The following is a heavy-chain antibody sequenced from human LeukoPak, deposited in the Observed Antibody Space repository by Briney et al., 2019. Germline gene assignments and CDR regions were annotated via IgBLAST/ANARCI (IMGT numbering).Heavy chain of an antibody. CDR2: INHSGST. V-gene: IGHV4-34*01. CDR3: ARDGYSSGWGYYYYYGMDV. Sequence: SETLSLTCAVYGGSFSGYYWSWIRQPPGKGLEWIWEINHSGSTNYNPSLKSRVTISVDTSKNQFSLKLSSVTAADTAVYYCARDGYSSGWGYYYYYGMDVWGQGTTVTVSS. CDR1: GGSFSGYY. D-gene: IGHD6-19*01. J-gene: IGHJ6*02.